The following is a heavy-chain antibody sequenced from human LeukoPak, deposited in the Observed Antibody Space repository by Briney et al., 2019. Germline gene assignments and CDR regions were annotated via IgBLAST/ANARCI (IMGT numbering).Heavy chain of an antibody. CDR3: ARVIAVTPAFDI. D-gene: IGHD4-23*01. CDR2: IIAIFGTA. J-gene: IGHJ3*02. Sequence: SVTVSFTASGGTFTIYGISWVRQGHGQGLEWMGGIIAIFGTANYAQNFQGRVTITADESTSTAYMELSSLRSEDTAVYYCARVIAVTPAFDIWGQGTMVTVAS. CDR1: GGTFTIYG. V-gene: IGHV1-69*13.